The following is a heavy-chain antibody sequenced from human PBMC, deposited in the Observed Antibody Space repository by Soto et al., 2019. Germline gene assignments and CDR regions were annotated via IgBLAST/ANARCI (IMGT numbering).Heavy chain of an antibody. CDR1: GGSISSSY. D-gene: IGHD2-15*01. CDR2: IYDDGSA. J-gene: IGHJ5*02. Sequence: PSETLSLTCTVSGGSISSSYWSWIRQPPGKGLEWLAYIYDDGSANYNPSLKSRATISLDMSKNHFSLKLTSVTAADTAVYYCARDKYCSGGSCRKNWFDPWGQGTLVTVSS. CDR3: ARDKYCSGGSCRKNWFDP. V-gene: IGHV4-59*01.